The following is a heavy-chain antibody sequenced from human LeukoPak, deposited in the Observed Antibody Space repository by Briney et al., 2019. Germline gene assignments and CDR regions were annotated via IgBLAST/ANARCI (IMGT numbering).Heavy chain of an antibody. CDR1: GGSVSGYY. V-gene: IGHV4-59*02. Sequence: SETLSLTCVVSGGSVSGYYWGWIRQPPGRGLEWIGYVYYSGSTNYNPSFKSRITISVDTSKNQFSLQLSSVTAADTAVYYCARIHRYCSGGACYVLDNWGQGTLVAVSS. J-gene: IGHJ4*02. D-gene: IGHD2-15*01. CDR2: VYYSGST. CDR3: ARIHRYCSGGACYVLDN.